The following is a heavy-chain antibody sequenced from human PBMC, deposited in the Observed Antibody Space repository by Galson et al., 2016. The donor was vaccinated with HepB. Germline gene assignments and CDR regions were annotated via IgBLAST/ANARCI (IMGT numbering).Heavy chain of an antibody. D-gene: IGHD6-19*01. CDR1: GGSMSSYY. CDR3: GRDSLWSSGWYGDAVGL. Sequence: ETLSLTCTVSGGSMSSYYWSWVRQPPGKGLEWIGHISYDGDTNDNPSLASRVSLSVDTSKNQFSLNLASVTAADTAVYYCGRDSLWSSGWYGDAVGLWVQGTMVTVSS. J-gene: IGHJ3*01. V-gene: IGHV4-59*01. CDR2: ISYDGDT.